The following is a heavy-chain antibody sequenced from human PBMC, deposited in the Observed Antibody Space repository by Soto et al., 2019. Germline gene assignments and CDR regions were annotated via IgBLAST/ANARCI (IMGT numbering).Heavy chain of an antibody. CDR3: ARQSSRGSKGTFDP. J-gene: IGHJ5*02. Sequence: SETLSLTCTVSGGSISSSSYYWGWIRQPPGKGLEWIGSIYYSGSTCYNPSLKSRVTISVDTSKNQFSLKLSSVTAADTAVYYCARQSSRGSKGTFDPWGQGTLVTVS. CDR1: GGSISSSSYY. V-gene: IGHV4-39*01. D-gene: IGHD3-22*01. CDR2: IYYSGST.